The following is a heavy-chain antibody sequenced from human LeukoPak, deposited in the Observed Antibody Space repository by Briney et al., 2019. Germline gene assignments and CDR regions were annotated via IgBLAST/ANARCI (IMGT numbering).Heavy chain of an antibody. CDR1: GYTFTSYD. CDR2: MNPNSGNT. D-gene: IGHD2-2*01. CDR3: ARAGYCSSTSCYAVGYYYYYGMDV. Sequence: ASVKVSCKASGYTFTSYDINWVRQATGQGLEWMGWMNPNSGNTGYAQKFQGRVTMTRNTSISTAYMELSSLRSEDTAVYYCARAGYCSSTSCYAVGYYYYYGMDVWGQGTTVTVSS. J-gene: IGHJ6*02. V-gene: IGHV1-8*01.